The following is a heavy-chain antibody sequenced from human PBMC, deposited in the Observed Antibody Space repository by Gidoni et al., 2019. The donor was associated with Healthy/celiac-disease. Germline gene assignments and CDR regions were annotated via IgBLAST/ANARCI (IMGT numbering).Heavy chain of an antibody. V-gene: IGHV1-69*01. J-gene: IGHJ4*02. CDR3: ARERSGYYIDY. Sequence: QVQLVQSGAEGKKPGYSVKVSCKASGATFSSYAISWVRQAPGQGLEWMGGIIPIFGTANYAQKFQGRVTLTADESTSTAYMELSSLRSEDTAVYYCARERSGYYIDYWGQGTLVTVSS. CDR2: IIPIFGTA. D-gene: IGHD3-3*01. CDR1: GATFSSYA.